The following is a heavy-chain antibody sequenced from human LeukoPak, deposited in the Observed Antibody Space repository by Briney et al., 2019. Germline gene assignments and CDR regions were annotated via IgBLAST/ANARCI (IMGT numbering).Heavy chain of an antibody. Sequence: GGSLRLSCAASGFTFSSYSMNWGRQAPGKGLEWVSSISSSSSYIYYADSVKGRFTISRDNAKNSLYLQMNSLRAEDTAVYYCARDQGQVDFWSEYDAFDIWGQGTMVTVSS. CDR3: ARDQGQVDFWSEYDAFDI. D-gene: IGHD3-3*01. CDR2: ISSSSSYI. CDR1: GFTFSSYS. J-gene: IGHJ3*02. V-gene: IGHV3-21*06.